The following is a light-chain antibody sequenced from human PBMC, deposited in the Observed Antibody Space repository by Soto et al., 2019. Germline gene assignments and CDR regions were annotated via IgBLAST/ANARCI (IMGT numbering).Light chain of an antibody. CDR3: TSYTGAGTYV. V-gene: IGLV2-14*03. CDR1: SSDVGNFDF. Sequence: QTVLTQPASVCGSPGQSITISCTGTSSDVGNFDFVSWYQQQPGKAPKLMIYDVSNRPSGVSDRFSASKSGTTASLTISGLQAEDEADYYCTSYTGAGTYVFGTGTKLTVL. CDR2: DVS. J-gene: IGLJ1*01.